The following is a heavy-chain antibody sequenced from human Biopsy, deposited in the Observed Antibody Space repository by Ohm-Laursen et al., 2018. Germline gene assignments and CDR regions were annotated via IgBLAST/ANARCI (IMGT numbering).Heavy chain of an antibody. V-gene: IGHV1-18*01. CDR2: FSTYNGNT. J-gene: IGHJ3*02. D-gene: IGHD2-2*01. Sequence: ASVKVSCKASGYTFSSYGINWVRQAPGQGLEWLGWFSTYNGNTNYAQNLQGRVTMTTDTPTSTAYMELRSLRSDDPAVYYCARGGTLVVVPTAVLHSFDIWGQGTMVTVSS. CDR1: GYTFSSYG. CDR3: ARGGTLVVVPTAVLHSFDI.